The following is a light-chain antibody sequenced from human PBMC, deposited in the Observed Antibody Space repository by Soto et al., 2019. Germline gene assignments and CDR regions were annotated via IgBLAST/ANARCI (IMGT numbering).Light chain of an antibody. CDR3: QSYDSSLRDYV. Sequence: QPVLTQPPSVSGAPGQRVTISCTGSSSNIGAGYDVHWYQQLPGTAPKLLIYGNSNRPSGVPDRFSGSKSGTSASLAITGLQAEDEADYYCQSYDSSLRDYVFGTGTKLT. V-gene: IGLV1-40*01. J-gene: IGLJ1*01. CDR1: SSNIGAGYD. CDR2: GNS.